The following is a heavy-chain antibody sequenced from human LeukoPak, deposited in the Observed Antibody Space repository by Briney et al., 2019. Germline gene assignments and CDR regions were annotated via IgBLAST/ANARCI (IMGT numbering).Heavy chain of an antibody. CDR1: GGSISSGGYY. CDR2: IYHSGST. V-gene: IGHV4-30-2*01. CDR3: ARGGAFYGDHPY. D-gene: IGHD4-17*01. Sequence: SQTLSLTCTVSGGSISSGGYYWSWIRQPPGKGLEWIGYIYHSGSTYYNPSLKSRVTISVDRSKNQFSLKLSSVTAADTAVYYCARGGAFYGDHPYWGQGTLVTVSS. J-gene: IGHJ4*02.